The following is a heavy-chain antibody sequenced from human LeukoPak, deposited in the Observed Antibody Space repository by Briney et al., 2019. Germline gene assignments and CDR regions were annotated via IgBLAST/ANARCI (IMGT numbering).Heavy chain of an antibody. D-gene: IGHD3-10*01. Sequence: ASVKVSCKASGGTFSSYAISWVRQAPGQGLEWMGGSIPIFGTANYAQKFQGRVTITADESTSTAYMELSSLRSEDTAMYYCARVQPPTYYYGSGSSEGAFDIWGQGTMVTVSS. CDR1: GGTFSSYA. CDR2: SIPIFGTA. J-gene: IGHJ3*02. V-gene: IGHV1-69*13. CDR3: ARVQPPTYYYGSGSSEGAFDI.